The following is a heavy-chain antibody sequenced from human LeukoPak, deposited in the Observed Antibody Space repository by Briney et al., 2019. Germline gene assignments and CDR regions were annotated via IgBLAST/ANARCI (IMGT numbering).Heavy chain of an antibody. CDR3: AREVYSYGYGYYYYMDV. V-gene: IGHV4-59*12. J-gene: IGHJ6*03. CDR2: IYFSGST. Sequence: SETLSLTCTVSGGSIISNYWIWIRQRPGKGLEWIGYIYFSGSTNYNPSLKSRVTISVDTSKNQFSLKLTSVTAADTAVYYCAREVYSYGYGYYYYMDVWGKGTTVTVSS. CDR1: GGSIISNY. D-gene: IGHD5-18*01.